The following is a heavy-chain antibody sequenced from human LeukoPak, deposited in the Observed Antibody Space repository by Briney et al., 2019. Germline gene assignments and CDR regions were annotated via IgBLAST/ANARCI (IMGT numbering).Heavy chain of an antibody. CDR2: IKQDGSEK. CDR3: ARVLEAATFDP. J-gene: IGHJ5*02. V-gene: IGHV3-7*01. Sequence: PGGSLRLSCAASGFSFSSYWMSWVRQAPGKGLEWVANIKQDGSEKYYVDSVKGRFAISRDNAKKSLYLQTNSLRADDTAVYYCARVLEAATFDPWGQGTLVTVSS. D-gene: IGHD2-15*01. CDR1: GFSFSSYW.